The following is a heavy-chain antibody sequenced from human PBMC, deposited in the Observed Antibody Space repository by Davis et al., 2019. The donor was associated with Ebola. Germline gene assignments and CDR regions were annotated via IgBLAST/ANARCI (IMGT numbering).Heavy chain of an antibody. D-gene: IGHD6-19*01. Sequence: ETLSLTCTVSGGSVSSGSYYWSWIRQPPGKGLEWIGYIYYSGSTNSNPSLKRRVTISVDTSKNQFSLKLSSVTAADTAVYYCAKQGQSSGWFTDWFDPWGQGTLVTVSS. CDR2: IYYSGST. CDR1: GGSVSSGSYY. V-gene: IGHV4-61*01. J-gene: IGHJ5*02. CDR3: AKQGQSSGWFTDWFDP.